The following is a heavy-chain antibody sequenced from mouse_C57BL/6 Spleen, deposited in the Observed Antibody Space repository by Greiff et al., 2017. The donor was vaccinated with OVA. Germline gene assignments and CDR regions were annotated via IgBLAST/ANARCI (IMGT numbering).Heavy chain of an antibody. CDR3: ARGDDYDMMDY. Sequence: QVQLKESGPELVKPGASVKISCKASGYAFSSSWMNWVKQRPGKGLEWIGRIYPGDGDTNYNGKFKGKATLTADKSSSTAYMQLSSLTSEDSAVYCCARGDDYDMMDYWGQGTSVTVSS. V-gene: IGHV1-82*01. CDR1: GYAFSSSW. D-gene: IGHD2-4*01. J-gene: IGHJ4*01. CDR2: IYPGDGDT.